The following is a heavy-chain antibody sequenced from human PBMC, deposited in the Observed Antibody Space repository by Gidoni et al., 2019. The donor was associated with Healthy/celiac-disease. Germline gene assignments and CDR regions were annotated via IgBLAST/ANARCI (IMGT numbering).Heavy chain of an antibody. CDR2: IIPILGIA. Sequence: QVQLVQSGAEVKKPGSSVKVSCKASGGTFSSYAIRWVRQAPGQGLEWMGRIIPILGIANYAQKFQGRVTITADKSTSTAYMELSSLRSEDTAVYYCASGGYGGNSADYWGQGTLVTVSS. V-gene: IGHV1-69*04. CDR3: ASGGYGGNSADY. J-gene: IGHJ4*02. D-gene: IGHD2-21*02. CDR1: GGTFSSYA.